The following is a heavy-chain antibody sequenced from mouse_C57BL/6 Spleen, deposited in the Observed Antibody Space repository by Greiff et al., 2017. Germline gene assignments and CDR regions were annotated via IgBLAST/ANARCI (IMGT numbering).Heavy chain of an antibody. CDR3: ARCPDLLRDFDY. V-gene: IGHV1-55*01. CDR1: GYTFTSYW. D-gene: IGHD1-1*01. CDR2: IYPGSGST. Sequence: VQLQQPGAELVKPGASVKMSCQASGYTFTSYWITWVKQRPGPGLEWIGDIYPGSGSTNYNEKFKSKATLTVDTSSSTAYMQLSSLTSEDSAVYYCARCPDLLRDFDYWGQGTTLTVTS. J-gene: IGHJ2*01.